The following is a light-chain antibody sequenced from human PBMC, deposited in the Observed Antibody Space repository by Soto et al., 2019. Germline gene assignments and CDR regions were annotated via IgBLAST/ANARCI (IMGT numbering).Light chain of an antibody. CDR2: AAS. CDR1: QNISSY. V-gene: IGKV1-39*01. J-gene: IGKJ1*01. Sequence: DIQMTQSPSSLSASVGDRVIITCRASQNISSYLNWYQQKPGKAPKLLIFAASSLQSGVPSRFSGSGFGTDFTLTISSLQPEDFATYYCQQSYSTGRWTFVQGTKVEVK. CDR3: QQSYSTGRWT.